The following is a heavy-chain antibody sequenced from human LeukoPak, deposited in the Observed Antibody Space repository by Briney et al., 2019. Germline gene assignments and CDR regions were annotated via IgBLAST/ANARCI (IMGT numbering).Heavy chain of an antibody. J-gene: IGHJ6*02. CDR2: IYYSGTT. CDR3: ARVVAAPYYYYGMDV. CDR1: GDSISGYY. Sequence: SGTLSLTCTVSGDSISGYYRTWIRQPPGKGLEWIGYIYYSGTTDYNPSLKSRVTISVDTSKNQFSLKLSSVSAADTAIYYCARVVAAPYYYYGMDVWGQGTTVTVSS. D-gene: IGHD6-6*01. V-gene: IGHV4-59*01.